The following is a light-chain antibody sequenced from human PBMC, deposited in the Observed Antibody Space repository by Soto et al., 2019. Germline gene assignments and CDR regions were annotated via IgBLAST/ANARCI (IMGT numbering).Light chain of an antibody. CDR1: QSISSY. Sequence: DIQMTQSPSSLSASVGDRVTITCRASQSISSYLNWYQQKPGKAPKLLIYAASSLQSGVPSRFSGSGSETDFTLTISSLQPEDFATYYCQQSYTTLRGTFGQGTRLEI. V-gene: IGKV1-39*01. CDR3: QQSYTTLRGT. J-gene: IGKJ5*01. CDR2: AAS.